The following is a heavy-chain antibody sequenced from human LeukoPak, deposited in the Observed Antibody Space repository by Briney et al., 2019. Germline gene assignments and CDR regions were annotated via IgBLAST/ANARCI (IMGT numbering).Heavy chain of an antibody. D-gene: IGHD3-22*01. Sequence: SETLSLTCAVYGGSFSGYYWSWIRQPPGKGLEWIGEINHSGSTNYNPSLKSRVTISVDTSKNQFSLKLSSVTAADTAVYYCAGGRSDSSGYGDWGQGTLVTVSS. CDR1: GGSFSGYY. CDR3: AGGRSDSSGYGD. CDR2: INHSGST. J-gene: IGHJ4*02. V-gene: IGHV4-34*01.